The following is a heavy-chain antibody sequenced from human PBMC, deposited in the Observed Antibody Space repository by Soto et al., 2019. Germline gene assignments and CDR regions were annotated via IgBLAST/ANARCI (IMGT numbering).Heavy chain of an antibody. CDR2: IYYSGST. CDR3: ARAYYDILTGYYAFDY. D-gene: IGHD3-9*01. CDR1: GGSISSYY. V-gene: IGHV4-59*08. J-gene: IGHJ4*02. Sequence: SETLSLTCTVSGGSISSYYWSWIRQPPGKGLEWIGYIYYSGSTNYNPSLKSRVTISVDTSKNQFSLKLSSVTAADTAVYYCARAYYDILTGYYAFDYWGQGTLVTVSS.